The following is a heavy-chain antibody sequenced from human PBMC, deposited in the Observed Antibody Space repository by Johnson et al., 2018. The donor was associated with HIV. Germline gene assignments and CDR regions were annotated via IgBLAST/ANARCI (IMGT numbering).Heavy chain of an antibody. V-gene: IGHV3-30*18. CDR3: AKHPDSFDF. CDR2: ISYDGSNK. Sequence: QMQLVESGGGVVQPGRSLRLSCAASGFTFSSYPMHWVRQAPGKGLEWVAVISYDGSNKYYADSVKGRFTISRDNSKNTLYLQMNSLRAEDTAVYYCAKHPDSFDFWGQGTMVTVSS. CDR1: GFTFSSYP. J-gene: IGHJ3*01.